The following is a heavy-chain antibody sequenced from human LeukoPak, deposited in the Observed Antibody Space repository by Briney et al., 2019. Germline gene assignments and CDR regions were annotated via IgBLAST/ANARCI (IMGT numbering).Heavy chain of an antibody. CDR2: IDYSGDT. J-gene: IGHJ4*02. CDR3: ARGRRTAVVTDFDY. V-gene: IGHV4-59*01. D-gene: IGHD2-21*02. Sequence: PSETLSLTCTVSGVSISNDYWSWIRQPPGKGLEWIGYIDYSGDTNYNPSLKSRVTMSVDTSKNQFSLKLTSVTAADTAVYYCARGRRTAVVTDFDYWGQGTLVTVSS. CDR1: GVSISNDY.